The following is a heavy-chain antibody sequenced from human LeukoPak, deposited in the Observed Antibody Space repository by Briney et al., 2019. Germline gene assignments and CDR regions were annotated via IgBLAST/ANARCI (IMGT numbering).Heavy chain of an antibody. CDR2: ISWNSGSI. J-gene: IGHJ2*01. Sequence: QPGGSLRLSCTVSGFMFDDYALHWVRQAPGKGLEWVSGISWNSGSIGYADSVKGRFTISRDNAKNSLYLQMNSLRAEDTALYYCAKDIANSYGYWYFDLWGRGTLVTVSS. CDR1: GFMFDDYA. V-gene: IGHV3-9*01. D-gene: IGHD5-18*01. CDR3: AKDIANSYGYWYFDL.